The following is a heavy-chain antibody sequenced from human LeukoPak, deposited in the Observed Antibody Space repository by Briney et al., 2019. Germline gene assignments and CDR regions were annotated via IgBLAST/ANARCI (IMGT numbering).Heavy chain of an antibody. Sequence: ASVKVSCKASGYTFTSYYMHWVRQAPGQGLEWMGIINPSGGSTSYAQKFQGRVTMTRDTSTSTVYMELSSLRSEDTAVYYCARAAFGGDSWYYFDYWGQGTLVTVFS. D-gene: IGHD2-21*02. CDR1: GYTFTSYY. J-gene: IGHJ4*02. CDR3: ARAAFGGDSWYYFDY. V-gene: IGHV1-46*01. CDR2: INPSGGST.